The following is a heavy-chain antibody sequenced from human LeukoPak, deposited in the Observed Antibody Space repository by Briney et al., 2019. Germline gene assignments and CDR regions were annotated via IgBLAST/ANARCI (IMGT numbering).Heavy chain of an antibody. D-gene: IGHD4-17*01. CDR2: IYYSGST. V-gene: IGHV4-31*02. CDR3: ARFPIGGTANYGEDY. CDR1: GFTFNDYY. Sequence: LRLSCAASGFTFNDYYMSWIRQAPGKGLEWIGYIYYSGSTYYNPSLKSRVTISVDTSKNQFSLKLSSVTAADTAVYYCARFPIGGTANYGEDYWGQGTLVTVSS. J-gene: IGHJ4*02.